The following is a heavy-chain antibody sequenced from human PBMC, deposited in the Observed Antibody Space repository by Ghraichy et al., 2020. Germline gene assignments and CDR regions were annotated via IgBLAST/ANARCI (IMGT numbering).Heavy chain of an antibody. J-gene: IGHJ6*02. CDR1: GFTFSSYS. V-gene: IGHV3-48*02. Sequence: LSLTCAASGFTFSSYSMNWVRQAPGKGLEWVSYISSSSSTIYYADSVKGRFTISRDNAKNSLYLQMNSLRDEDTAVYYCAREGDYGDYGFMVAGMDVWGQGTTVTVSS. CDR3: AREGDYGDYGFMVAGMDV. CDR2: ISSSSSTI. D-gene: IGHD4-17*01.